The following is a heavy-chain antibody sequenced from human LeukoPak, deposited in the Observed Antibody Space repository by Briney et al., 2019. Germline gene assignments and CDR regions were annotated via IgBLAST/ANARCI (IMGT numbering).Heavy chain of an antibody. V-gene: IGHV1-58*02. Sequence: GASVKVSCKASGFTFTSSAMQWVRQARGQRLEWIGWIVVGSGNTNYAQKFQERVTITRDMSTSTAYMELSSLRSEDTAVYYCAVQGSGSHYQDVGFDYWGQGTLVTVSS. CDR2: IVVGSGNT. CDR1: GFTFTSSA. J-gene: IGHJ4*02. D-gene: IGHD1-26*01. CDR3: AVQGSGSHYQDVGFDY.